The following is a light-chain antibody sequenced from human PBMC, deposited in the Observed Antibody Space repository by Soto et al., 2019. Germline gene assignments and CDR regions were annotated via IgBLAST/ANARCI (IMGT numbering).Light chain of an antibody. Sequence: IQLTQSPSSLSASVGDRVTITCRASQGISSYLAWYQQKPGKAPKLLIYAASTLQSGVPSRFSDSGSGTDFTLTISSLQPEDFATYYCQQLISYPLTFGGGTKVEIK. V-gene: IGKV1-9*01. CDR2: AAS. CDR1: QGISSY. CDR3: QQLISYPLT. J-gene: IGKJ4*01.